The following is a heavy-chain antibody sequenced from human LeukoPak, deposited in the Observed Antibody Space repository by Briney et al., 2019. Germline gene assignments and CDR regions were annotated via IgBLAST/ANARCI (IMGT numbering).Heavy chain of an antibody. D-gene: IGHD6-19*01. V-gene: IGHV1-3*01. CDR1: GYTFTSYA. J-gene: IGHJ6*02. CDR3: ARSRYSSGSNYYGMDV. CDR2: INAGNGNT. Sequence: ASVKVSCKASGYTFTSYAMHWVRQAPGQRLEWMGWINAGNGNTKYSQKFQGRVTITRDTSASTAYMELSSLRSEDTAVYYCARSRYSSGSNYYGMDVWGQGTTVTVSS.